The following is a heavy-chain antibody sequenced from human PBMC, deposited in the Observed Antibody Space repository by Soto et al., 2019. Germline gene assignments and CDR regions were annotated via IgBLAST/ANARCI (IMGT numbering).Heavy chain of an antibody. CDR1: GYSFTSYW. D-gene: IGHD2-2*01. Sequence: GESLKISCKGSGYSFTSYWISWVRQMPGKGLEWMGRIDPSDSYTNYSPSFQGHVTISADKSISTAYLKWSSLKASDTAMYYCAAPKQLSMGYYYGMDVWGQGTTVTVSS. CDR2: IDPSDSYT. J-gene: IGHJ6*02. CDR3: AAPKQLSMGYYYGMDV. V-gene: IGHV5-10-1*01.